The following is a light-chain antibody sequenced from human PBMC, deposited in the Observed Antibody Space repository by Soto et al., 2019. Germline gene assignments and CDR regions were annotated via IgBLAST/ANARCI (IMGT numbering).Light chain of an antibody. CDR1: NSDVGSNNY. V-gene: IGLV2-11*01. Sequence: QSALTQPRSVSGSPGQSVTISCSGSNSDVGSNNYVSWYQQHPGKAPKLLIYDVGQRPSGVPDRFSASKSGNTASLTISGLQAEDEADYYCCSYGGTDTVGGGTKVTVL. CDR2: DVG. J-gene: IGLJ2*01. CDR3: CSYGGTDT.